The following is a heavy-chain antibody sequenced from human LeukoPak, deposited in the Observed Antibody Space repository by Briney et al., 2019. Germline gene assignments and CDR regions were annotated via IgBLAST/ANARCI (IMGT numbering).Heavy chain of an antibody. CDR2: IIPIFGTA. D-gene: IGHD4-23*01. V-gene: IGHV1-69*13. CDR3: ARSGKGEGDSFDP. Sequence: EASVKVSCRASGGTFSSYAISWVRQAPGQGLEWMGGIIPIFGTANYAQKFQGRVTITADESTSTAFMELSSLISEDTAVYYCARSGKGEGDSFDPWGQGTVVIVSS. J-gene: IGHJ5*02. CDR1: GGTFSSYA.